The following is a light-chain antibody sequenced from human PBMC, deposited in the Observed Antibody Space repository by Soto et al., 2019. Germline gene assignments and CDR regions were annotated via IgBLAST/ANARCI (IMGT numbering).Light chain of an antibody. J-gene: IGLJ3*02. V-gene: IGLV1-44*01. Sequence: QSVLTQPPSASGTPGQRVTISCSGSSSNIGSNTVQWYQQFQGPAPRLLMYSNNRRPSGVPDRFSGSKSGTSGSLAIGGLQSDDEADYYCAAWDDSLNGRMFGGGTKLTVL. CDR3: AAWDDSLNGRM. CDR2: SNN. CDR1: SSNIGSNT.